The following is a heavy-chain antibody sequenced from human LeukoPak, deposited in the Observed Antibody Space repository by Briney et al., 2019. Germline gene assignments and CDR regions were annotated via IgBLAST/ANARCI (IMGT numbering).Heavy chain of an antibody. V-gene: IGHV1-69*01. Sequence: SVTVSCKASGGTFSSYAISWVRQAPGQGLEWMGGIIPIFGTANYAQKFQGRVTITADESTSTAYMELSSLRSEDTAVYYCARDPLDGDYDSTEYFQHWGQGTLVTVSS. J-gene: IGHJ1*01. CDR3: ARDPLDGDYDSTEYFQH. CDR2: IIPIFGTA. D-gene: IGHD4-17*01. CDR1: GGTFSSYA.